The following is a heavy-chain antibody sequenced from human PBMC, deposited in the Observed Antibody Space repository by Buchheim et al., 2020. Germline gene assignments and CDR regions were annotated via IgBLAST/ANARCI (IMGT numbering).Heavy chain of an antibody. CDR2: ISYDGSNK. Sequence: QVQLVESGGGVVQPGRSLRLSCAASGFTFSSYAMHWVRQAPGKGLEGVAVISYDGSNKNYADSVKGRFTISRDNSKKTRYLQMNSLRAEDTAVYYCAREIYYDSSGYYYAQYSLSAFDIWGQGT. CDR1: GFTFSSYA. CDR3: AREIYYDSSGYYYAQYSLSAFDI. V-gene: IGHV3-30-3*01. D-gene: IGHD3-22*01. J-gene: IGHJ3*02.